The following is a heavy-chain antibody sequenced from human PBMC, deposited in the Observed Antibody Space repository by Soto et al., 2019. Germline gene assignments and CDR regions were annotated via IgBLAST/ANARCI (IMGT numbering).Heavy chain of an antibody. Sequence: GGSLRLSCAASEFIFSTYDMHWVRQAPGKGLEWVASISYDGNNKYYGDSVKGRFTISRDNSKNTVFLQMNSLGPEDTAVYYCAKSRVVVTAALFDYWGRGTLVTVSS. J-gene: IGHJ4*02. CDR2: ISYDGNNK. D-gene: IGHD2-21*02. CDR3: AKSRVVVTAALFDY. V-gene: IGHV3-30*18. CDR1: EFIFSTYD.